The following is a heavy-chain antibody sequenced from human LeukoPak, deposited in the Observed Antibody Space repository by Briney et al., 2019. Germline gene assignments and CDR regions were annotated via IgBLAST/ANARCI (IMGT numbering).Heavy chain of an antibody. Sequence: GESLKISCKGSGYSFTSYWIGWVRQMPGKGLEWMGITYSGDSDTRYSPSFQGQVTISADKSISTAYLQWSSLKASDTAMYYCARPYYGSGSSLGWFDPWGQGTLVTVSS. J-gene: IGHJ5*02. CDR2: TYSGDSDT. D-gene: IGHD3-10*01. CDR3: ARPYYGSGSSLGWFDP. V-gene: IGHV5-51*01. CDR1: GYSFTSYW.